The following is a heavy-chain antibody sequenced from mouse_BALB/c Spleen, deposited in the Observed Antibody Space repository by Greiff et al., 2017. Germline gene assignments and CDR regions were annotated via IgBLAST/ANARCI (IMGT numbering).Heavy chain of an antibody. CDR2: INPSNGRT. D-gene: IGHD2-2*01. CDR3: ARDYGYANFDY. CDR1: GYTFTSYW. J-gene: IGHJ2*01. Sequence: VQLQQPGAELVKPGASVKLSCKASGYTFTSYWMHWVKQRPGQGLEWIGEINPSNGRTNYNEKFKSKATLTVDKSSSTAYMQLSSLTSEDSAVYYCARDYGYANFDYWGQGTTLTVAS. V-gene: IGHV1S81*02.